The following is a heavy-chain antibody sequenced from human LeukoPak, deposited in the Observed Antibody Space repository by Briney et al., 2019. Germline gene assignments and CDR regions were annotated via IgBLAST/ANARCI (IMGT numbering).Heavy chain of an antibody. CDR2: ISWNSGTI. V-gene: IGHV3-9*01. J-gene: IGHJ4*02. Sequence: PGRSLRLSCAASGFKFDDYTMHWVRQAPGKGLEWVSGISWNSGTIHYADSVKGRFTISRDNAKNSLYLQMDSLRPEDTAFYFCAKGYCSVTSCYIFDDWGQGTLVTVSS. CDR3: AKGYCSVTSCYIFDD. D-gene: IGHD2-2*01. CDR1: GFKFDDYT.